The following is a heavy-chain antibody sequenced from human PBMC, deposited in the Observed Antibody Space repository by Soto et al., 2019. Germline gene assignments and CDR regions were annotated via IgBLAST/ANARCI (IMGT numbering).Heavy chain of an antibody. Sequence: SVKVSCKASGGTFSSYAISWVRQAPGQGLEWMGGIIPIFGTANYAQKFQGRVTITADESTSTAYMELSSLRSEDTAVYYCARNPSYYYDSSGPPDYSGQGTLVTVSS. V-gene: IGHV1-69*13. CDR1: GGTFSSYA. J-gene: IGHJ4*02. CDR2: IIPIFGTA. D-gene: IGHD3-22*01. CDR3: ARNPSYYYDSSGPPDY.